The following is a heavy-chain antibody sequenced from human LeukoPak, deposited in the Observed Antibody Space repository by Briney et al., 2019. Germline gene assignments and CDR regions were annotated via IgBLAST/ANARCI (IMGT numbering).Heavy chain of an antibody. V-gene: IGHV4-39*01. CDR3: ARHAEYSSSPTYFDY. Sequence: PSETLSLTCTVSGGSISSSSYYWGWIRQPPGKGLEWIGGIYYSGSTYYNPSLKSRVTISVDTSKNQFSLKLSSVTAADTAVYYCARHAEYSSSPTYFDYWGQGTLVTVSS. D-gene: IGHD6-6*01. CDR2: IYYSGST. CDR1: GGSISSSSYY. J-gene: IGHJ4*02.